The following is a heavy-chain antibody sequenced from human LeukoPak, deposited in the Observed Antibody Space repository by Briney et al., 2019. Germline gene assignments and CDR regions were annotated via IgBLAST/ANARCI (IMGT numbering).Heavy chain of an antibody. V-gene: IGHV3-9*01. Sequence: GRSLRLSCAASGFTFADYAMHWGRQAPGKGLEWVSGITWNTGIIGYADSVKGRLTISRDNAKNSLHLQMNSLRAEDTALYYCAKEIYRSGWHDAFDIWGQGTMVTVSS. D-gene: IGHD6-19*01. CDR2: ITWNTGII. J-gene: IGHJ3*02. CDR3: AKEIYRSGWHDAFDI. CDR1: GFTFADYA.